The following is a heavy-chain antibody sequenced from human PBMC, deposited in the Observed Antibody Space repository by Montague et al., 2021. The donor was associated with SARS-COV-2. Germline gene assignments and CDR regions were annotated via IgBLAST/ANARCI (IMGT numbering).Heavy chain of an antibody. Sequence: SETLSLTCTVSGGSISISSYYWVWIRQPPGKGLEWIGSIYYGGTADYNPSLKSRVTISVDTSNNQFSLKLTSLTAADTAVYSCASSPLRTSGANWYDKYFQHWGQGTRVNGSS. J-gene: IGHJ1*01. CDR2: IYYGGTA. CDR3: ASSPLRTSGANWYDKYFQH. CDR1: GGSISISSYY. D-gene: IGHD1-1*01. V-gene: IGHV4-39*07.